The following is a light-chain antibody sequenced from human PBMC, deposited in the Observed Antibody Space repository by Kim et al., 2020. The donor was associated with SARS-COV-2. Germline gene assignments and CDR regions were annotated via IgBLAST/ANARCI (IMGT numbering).Light chain of an antibody. CDR1: SSNIGGYNY. J-gene: IGLJ2*01. V-gene: IGLV2-8*01. Sequence: QSALTQPPSASGSPGQSVTISCTGSSSNIGGYNYVSWYQQYPGKAPKLILFWVTQRPSGVPDRFSGSKSGNTASLTVSGLQAEDEADYYCSSYGGDNTEVVFGGGTQRPS. CDR2: WVT. CDR3: SSYGGDNTEVV.